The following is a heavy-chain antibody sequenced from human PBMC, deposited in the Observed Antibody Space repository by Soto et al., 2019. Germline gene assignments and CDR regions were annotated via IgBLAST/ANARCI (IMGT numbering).Heavy chain of an antibody. V-gene: IGHV5-51*01. D-gene: IGHD3-22*01. CDR3: ARILYYYDSSGYYPLDY. CDR2: IYPGDSDT. J-gene: IGHJ4*02. CDR1: GYSFTSYW. Sequence: PGESLKISCKGSGYSFTSYWIGWVRQMPGKGLEWMGIIYPGDSDTRYSPSFQGQVTISADKSISTAYLQWSSLKASDTAMYYCARILYYYDSSGYYPLDYWGQGTLVTVSS.